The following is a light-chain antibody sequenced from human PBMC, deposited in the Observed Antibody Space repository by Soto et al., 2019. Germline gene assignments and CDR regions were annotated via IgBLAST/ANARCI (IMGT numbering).Light chain of an antibody. Sequence: ERAVVSCRASQSVSTSLDWYQHKPGQAPRLFIYDASKRAPGIPARFSGSGSGTDFTLTIISLQPEDFARYYCQVPAVLPSFG. CDR3: QVPAVLPS. CDR2: DAS. CDR1: QSVSTS. J-gene: IGKJ5*01. V-gene: IGKV3-11*01.